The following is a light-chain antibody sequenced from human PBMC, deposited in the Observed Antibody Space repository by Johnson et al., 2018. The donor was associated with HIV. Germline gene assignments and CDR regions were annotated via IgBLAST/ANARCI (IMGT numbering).Light chain of an antibody. CDR2: ENT. J-gene: IGLJ1*01. V-gene: IGLV1-51*02. Sequence: QSVLTQPPSVSAAPGQKVTISCSGSSSNIGNKYVSWYQQLPGTAPKLLIYENTTRPSGIPDRFSASKSGTSATLGITGLPNGEQADYYFGPWDSSLSAYVFGTGTKVTVL. CDR1: SSNIGNKY. CDR3: GPWDSSLSAYV.